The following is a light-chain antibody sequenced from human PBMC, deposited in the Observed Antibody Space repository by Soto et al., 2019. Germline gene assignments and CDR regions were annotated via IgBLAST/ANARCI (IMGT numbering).Light chain of an antibody. CDR1: HPISNY. J-gene: IGKJ5*01. CDR2: GAS. V-gene: IGKV1-39*01. Sequence: DIPMTQSPSSLSASVGDRVTITCRASHPISNYLNWYQHRPGKAPKLLIYGASTLQSGVPSRFSGSEAGTDCTLTITSLQPEDCATYYCQQTYATPNTFGQGTRLEIK. CDR3: QQTYATPNT.